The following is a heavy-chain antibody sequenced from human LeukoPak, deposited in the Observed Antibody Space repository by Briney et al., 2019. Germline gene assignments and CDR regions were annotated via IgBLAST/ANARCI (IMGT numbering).Heavy chain of an antibody. V-gene: IGHV1-46*01. Sequence: GASVKVSCKASGYTFTSYYIHWVRQAPGQGLECMGIINPSGGTTIYAQKFQGRVTMTRDMSTSTDYMELSSLRSEDTAIYYCARDNSVGDNAWWFDPWGQGTLVTVSS. CDR1: GYTFTSYY. D-gene: IGHD1-26*01. CDR3: ARDNSVGDNAWWFDP. CDR2: INPSGGTT. J-gene: IGHJ5*02.